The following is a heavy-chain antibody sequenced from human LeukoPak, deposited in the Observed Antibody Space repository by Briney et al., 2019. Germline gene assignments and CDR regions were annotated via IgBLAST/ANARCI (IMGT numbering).Heavy chain of an antibody. CDR2: ISAYNGNT. J-gene: IGHJ6*03. V-gene: IGHV1-18*01. D-gene: IGHD5-12*01. CDR1: GYTFTSYG. CDR3: ARVSPCDSGYVVCYMDV. Sequence: ASVKVSCKASGYTFTSYGISWVRQAPGQGLEWMGWISAYNGNTNYAQKFQGRVTMTTDTSTSTAYMELRSLRFDDTAVYYCARVSPCDSGYVVCYMDVWGKGTTVTVSS.